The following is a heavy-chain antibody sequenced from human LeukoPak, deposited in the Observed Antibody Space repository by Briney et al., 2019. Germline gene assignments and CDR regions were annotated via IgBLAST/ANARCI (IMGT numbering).Heavy chain of an antibody. CDR1: GFSLSTSGVG. J-gene: IGHJ3*02. D-gene: IGHD3-10*01. Sequence: SGPTLVKPTQTLTLTCTFSGFSLSTSGVGVGWIRQPPGKALEWLALIYWDDDKRYSPSLKSRLTITKDTSKNQVVLTMTNMDPVDTSTYYCAHSDASGSSHAFDIWGQGTMVTVSS. CDR2: IYWDDDK. CDR3: AHSDASGSSHAFDI. V-gene: IGHV2-5*02.